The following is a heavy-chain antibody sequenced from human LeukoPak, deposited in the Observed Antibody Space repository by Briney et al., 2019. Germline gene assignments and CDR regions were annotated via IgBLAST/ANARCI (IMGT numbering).Heavy chain of an antibody. CDR1: GGSISSYY. CDR3: ARDIVRGENDY. J-gene: IGHJ4*02. V-gene: IGHV4-59*01. Sequence: RPSETLSLTCTVSGGSISSYYWSWIRQPPGKGLEWIGYIYYSGSTNYNPSLKSRVTISVDTSKNQFSLKLSSVTAADTAVYYCARDIVRGENDYWGQGTLVTVSS. CDR2: IYYSGST. D-gene: IGHD2/OR15-2a*01.